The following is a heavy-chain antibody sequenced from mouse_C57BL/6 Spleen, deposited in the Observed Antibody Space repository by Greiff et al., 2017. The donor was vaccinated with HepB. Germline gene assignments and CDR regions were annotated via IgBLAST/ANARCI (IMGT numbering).Heavy chain of an antibody. Sequence: VQGVESGAELVKPGVSVKLSCKASGYTFTEYTIHWVKQRPGQGLEWIGGFYPGSGSIQYNEKFKDKATLTAYKSSSPVYMELSSLTSEDSAVYFGARLEDPYYYGSSYYAIDYWGQGTSVTVSS. J-gene: IGHJ4*01. CDR3: ARLEDPYYYGSSYYAIDY. CDR2: FYPGSGSI. CDR1: GYTFTEYT. V-gene: IGHV1-62-2*01. D-gene: IGHD1-1*01.